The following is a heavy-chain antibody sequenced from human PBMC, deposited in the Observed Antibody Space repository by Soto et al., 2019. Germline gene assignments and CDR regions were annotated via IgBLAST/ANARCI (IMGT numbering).Heavy chain of an antibody. Sequence: PGGSLSLSCAASGFTFRSYWIHWVRQAPGKGPVWVSRINNDGSSTMYADSVKGRFTISRDNAKNTLYLQMNSLRAEDTAVYYCARDRGYGTPFDYWGQGTLVTVFS. V-gene: IGHV3-74*03. J-gene: IGHJ4*02. CDR3: ARDRGYGTPFDY. CDR2: INNDGSST. CDR1: GFTFRSYW. D-gene: IGHD5-12*01.